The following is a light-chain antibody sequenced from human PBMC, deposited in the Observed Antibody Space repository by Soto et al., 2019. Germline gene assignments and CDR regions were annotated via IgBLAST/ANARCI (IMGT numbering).Light chain of an antibody. CDR2: APS. Sequence: ILLTHSPSSLSASVGDRVTITCRASQGIDTSLAWYQQKPGKAPKLLIYAPSNFQSGVPSRFSGSGSGTHFTLTISSLQPEDFATYYCQQLHGYPITFGQGTRLEIK. CDR3: QQLHGYPIT. V-gene: IGKV1-9*01. CDR1: QGIDTS. J-gene: IGKJ5*01.